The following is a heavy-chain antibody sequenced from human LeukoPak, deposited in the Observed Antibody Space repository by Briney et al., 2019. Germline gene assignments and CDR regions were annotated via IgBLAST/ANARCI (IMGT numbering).Heavy chain of an antibody. CDR2: IYYRGST. J-gene: IGHJ4*02. CDR3: ARGYSTSWTYYLDY. CDR1: GDSISGYY. Sequence: SETLSLTCIVSGDSISGYYWNWIRQPPGKGLERIGNIYYRGSTNYNPSLKSRVTISVDTSKNQFSLNLRSVTAADTAVFYCARGYSTSWTYYLDYWGQGTLVTVSS. V-gene: IGHV4-59*01. D-gene: IGHD2-2*01.